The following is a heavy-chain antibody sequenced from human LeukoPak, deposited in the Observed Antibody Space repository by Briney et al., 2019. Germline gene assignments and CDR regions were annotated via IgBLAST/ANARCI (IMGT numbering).Heavy chain of an antibody. V-gene: IGHV3-23*01. CDR3: ARGGLGNNNGQDY. D-gene: IGHD1/OR15-1a*01. CDR2: ISGSGGST. Sequence: GGSLRLSCAASGFTFSSYAMSWVRQAPGKGLEWVSAISGSGGSTYYADSVKGRFTISRDNSKNTLYLQMNSLRAEDTAVYYCARGGLGNNNGQDYWGQGALVTVSS. J-gene: IGHJ4*02. CDR1: GFTFSSYA.